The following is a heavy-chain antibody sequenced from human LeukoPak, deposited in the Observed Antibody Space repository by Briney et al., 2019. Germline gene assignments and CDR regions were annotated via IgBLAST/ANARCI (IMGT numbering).Heavy chain of an antibody. CDR2: ISSDGSNT. J-gene: IGHJ4*02. CDR3: ARHLNYYLDY. Sequence: PGGSLRLSCAASGFTFSTYWMHWVRQAPGKGLVWVSRISSDGSNTGYADSVKGRFTISRDNTKNTLYLQMNSLRAEDTAVYYCARHLNYYLDYWGQGTLVTVSS. V-gene: IGHV3-74*01. CDR1: GFTFSTYW. D-gene: IGHD3-10*01.